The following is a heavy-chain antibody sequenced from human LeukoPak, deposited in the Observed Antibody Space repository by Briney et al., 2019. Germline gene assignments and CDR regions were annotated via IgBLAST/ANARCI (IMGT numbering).Heavy chain of an antibody. CDR1: GGSVSSGSYY. Sequence: SETLSLTCTVSGGSVSSGSYYWSWIRQPPGKGLEWVGYIYYSGSTNYNPSLKSRVTISVDTSKNQFSLKLSSVTAADTAVYYCARDILRNYFDCWGQGTLVTVSS. CDR3: ARDILRNYFDC. D-gene: IGHD3-9*01. V-gene: IGHV4-61*01. J-gene: IGHJ4*02. CDR2: IYYSGST.